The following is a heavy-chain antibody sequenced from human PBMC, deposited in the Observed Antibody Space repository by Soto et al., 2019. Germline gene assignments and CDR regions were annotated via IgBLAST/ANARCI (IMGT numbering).Heavy chain of an antibody. CDR2: VYYSGSS. CDR1: GDSISGGASF. D-gene: IGHD2-2*01. Sequence: SETLSLTCTVSGDSISGGASFWSWIRQPPGKGLEWIANVYYSGSSYYNPSLKSRLTISVDTTKNQFSLQLKSMTAADTAVYYCAKLSCTSSTCYSPGWFDPWGQGTLVTAPQ. V-gene: IGHV4-31*03. CDR3: AKLSCTSSTCYSPGWFDP. J-gene: IGHJ5*02.